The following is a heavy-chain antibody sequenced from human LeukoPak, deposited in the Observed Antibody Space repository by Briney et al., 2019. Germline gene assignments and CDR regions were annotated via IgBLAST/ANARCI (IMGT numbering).Heavy chain of an antibody. Sequence: PGGSLRLSCATSGFTFSMHWVRLAPGKGLDWVAVISFDGGNKFYADSVKGRFSISRDNSKNTLYLQMNSLGLDDTAAYFCARGRAGIAAAGFDYWGQGTLVTVSS. D-gene: IGHD6-13*01. V-gene: IGHV3-30-3*01. CDR2: ISFDGGNK. J-gene: IGHJ4*02. CDR3: ARGRAGIAAAGFDY. CDR1: GFTFS.